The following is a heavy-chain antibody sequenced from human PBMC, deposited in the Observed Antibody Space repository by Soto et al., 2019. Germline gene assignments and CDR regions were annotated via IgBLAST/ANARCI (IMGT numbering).Heavy chain of an antibody. CDR2: IIPLFGTT. Sequence: QVQLVQSGAEVKKPGSSVKVSCRASGDTFSSYAISWVRQAPGQGLDWMGGIIPLFGTTLYSQRFQGRVTITADESTTTVYMELSSLTSEDTAVFYCARGPNIGTYSVSSFDSWGQGTLVTVSS. V-gene: IGHV1-69*01. CDR1: GDTFSSYA. J-gene: IGHJ4*02. D-gene: IGHD1-26*01. CDR3: ARGPNIGTYSVSSFDS.